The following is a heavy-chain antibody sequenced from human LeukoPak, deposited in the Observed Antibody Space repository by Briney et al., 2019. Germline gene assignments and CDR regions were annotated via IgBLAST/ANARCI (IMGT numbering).Heavy chain of an antibody. CDR1: GGSFSGYY. D-gene: IGHD2-2*01. CDR2: INHSGST. J-gene: IGHJ4*02. Sequence: SETLSLTCAVYGGSFSGYYWSWIRQPPGKGLEWIGEINHSGSTNYNPSLKSRVTISVDTSKNQFSLKLSPVTAADTAVYYCASFCSSTSCFGDYWGQGTLVTVSS. CDR3: ASFCSSTSCFGDY. V-gene: IGHV4-34*01.